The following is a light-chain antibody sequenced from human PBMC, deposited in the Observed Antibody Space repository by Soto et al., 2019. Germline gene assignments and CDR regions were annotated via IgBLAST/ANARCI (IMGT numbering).Light chain of an antibody. V-gene: IGLV2-23*02. J-gene: IGLJ1*01. Sequence: QSVLTQPACVSGSPGQSITISCTGTSSDVGSYNYVSWYQQHPGKAPKLMIYEVSKRPSGVSNRFSGSKSGNTASLTISGLQAEDEADYYCCSYAGSSTFLYVFGTGTKVT. CDR2: EVS. CDR1: SSDVGSYNY. CDR3: CSYAGSSTFLYV.